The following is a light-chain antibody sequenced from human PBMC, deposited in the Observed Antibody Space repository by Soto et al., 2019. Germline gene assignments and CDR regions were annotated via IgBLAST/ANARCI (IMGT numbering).Light chain of an antibody. CDR3: QQYNTYST. Sequence: DIQMTQSPSTLSASVGDRVTITCRASQSISSWLAWYQQKPGKAPKFLIYDASNLESGVPARFSGSGSGTEFTLTISSLQPDDFATYYCQQYNTYSTFGQGTRLEIK. J-gene: IGKJ5*01. CDR1: QSISSW. V-gene: IGKV1-5*01. CDR2: DAS.